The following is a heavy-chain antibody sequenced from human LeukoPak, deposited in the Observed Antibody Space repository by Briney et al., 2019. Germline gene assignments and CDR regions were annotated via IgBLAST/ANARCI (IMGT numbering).Heavy chain of an antibody. J-gene: IGHJ6*03. CDR3: ARGGLRNRIYYYYMDV. D-gene: IGHD1-14*01. V-gene: IGHV4-34*01. Sequence: KPSETLSLTCAVYGGSFSGYYWSWIRQPPGKGLEWIGEINHSGSTNYNPSLKSRVTISVDTSKNQFSLKLSSVTAADTTVYYCARGGLRNRIYYYYMDVWGKGTTVTVSS. CDR2: INHSGST. CDR1: GGSFSGYY.